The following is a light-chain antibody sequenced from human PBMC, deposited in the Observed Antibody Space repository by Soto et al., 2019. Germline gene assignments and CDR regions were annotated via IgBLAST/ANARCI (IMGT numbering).Light chain of an antibody. CDR2: DVS. CDR3: SSYTSSRV. V-gene: IGLV2-14*01. CDR1: SSDVGGYNY. J-gene: IGLJ1*01. Sequence: QSALTQPASVSGSPGQSITISCTGTSSDVGGYNYVSWYQPHPGKAPKLMIYDVSNRPSGVSNRFSGSKSGNTASLTISGLQAEDEADYYCSSYTSSRVFGTGTQLTVL.